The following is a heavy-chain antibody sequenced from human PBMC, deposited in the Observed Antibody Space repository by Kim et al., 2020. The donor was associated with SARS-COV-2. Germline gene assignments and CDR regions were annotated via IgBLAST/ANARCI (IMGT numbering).Heavy chain of an antibody. V-gene: IGHV3-23*01. D-gene: IGHD3-22*01. CDR2: ISGSGGST. CDR1: GFTFSSNA. CDR3: AKDPADNYYYDSSGYWGY. J-gene: IGHJ4*02. Sequence: GGSLRLSCAASGFTFSSNAMSWVRQAPGKGLEWVSAISGSGGSTYYADSVKGRFSISRDKSKNTLYLQMDRLRAEDTAVYYCAKDPADNYYYDSSGYWGYWGQGTLVTVSS.